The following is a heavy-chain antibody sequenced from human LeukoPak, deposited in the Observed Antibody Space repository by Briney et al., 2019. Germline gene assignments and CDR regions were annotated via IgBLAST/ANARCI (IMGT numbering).Heavy chain of an antibody. CDR2: ISYDGSNK. Sequence: GGSLRLSCAASGFTFSSYGMPWVRQAPGKGLEWVAVISYDGSNKYYADSVKGRFTISRDNSKNTLYLQMNSLRAEDTAVYYCETLHLDAFDIWGQGTMVTVSS. J-gene: IGHJ3*02. CDR1: GFTFSSYG. V-gene: IGHV3-30*03. CDR3: ETLHLDAFDI.